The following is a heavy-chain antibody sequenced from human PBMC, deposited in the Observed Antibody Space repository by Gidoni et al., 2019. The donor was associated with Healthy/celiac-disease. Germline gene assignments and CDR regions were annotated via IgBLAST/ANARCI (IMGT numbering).Heavy chain of an antibody. D-gene: IGHD5-12*01. CDR1: GCHFSSYA. CDR3: ARDLEGWLQPKFDY. Sequence: QVQLVQSGAEVKKPGSSVKVSCKASGCHFSSYAISWVRQAPGQGLEWMGGIIPIFGTANDAQKFQGRVTITADESTSTAYMELSSLRSEDTAVYYCARDLEGWLQPKFDYWGQGTLVTVSS. J-gene: IGHJ4*02. CDR2: IIPIFGTA. V-gene: IGHV1-69*01.